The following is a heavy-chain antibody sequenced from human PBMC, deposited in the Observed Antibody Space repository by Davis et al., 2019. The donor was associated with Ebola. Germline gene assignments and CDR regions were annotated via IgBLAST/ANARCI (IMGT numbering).Heavy chain of an antibody. D-gene: IGHD5-18*01. CDR1: GDTVSSIDGA. CDR2: TYYESKRYI. J-gene: IGHJ6*02. V-gene: IGHV6-1*01. Sequence: PSETLSLTCDTSGDTVSSIDGAWNWIRQSPSRGLEWLGRTYYESKRYIDYAPFVRSRITINPDTSKNQFSLQLTSVTPEDTALYYCARGWLQGGMDVWGEGTTVTVSS. CDR3: ARGWLQGGMDV.